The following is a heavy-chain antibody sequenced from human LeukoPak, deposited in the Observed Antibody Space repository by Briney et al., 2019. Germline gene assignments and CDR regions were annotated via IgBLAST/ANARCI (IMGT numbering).Heavy chain of an antibody. V-gene: IGHV4-34*01. J-gene: IGHJ4*02. CDR1: GGSFSGYY. CDR2: INHSGST. CDR3: AREDTVLMVSYFDY. D-gene: IGHD2-8*01. Sequence: PSETLSLTCAVYGGSFSGYYWSWIRQPPGKGLEWIGEINHSGSTNYNPSLKSRVTISVDTSKNQFSLKLSSVTAADTAVYYCAREDTVLMVSYFDYWGQGTLVTVSS.